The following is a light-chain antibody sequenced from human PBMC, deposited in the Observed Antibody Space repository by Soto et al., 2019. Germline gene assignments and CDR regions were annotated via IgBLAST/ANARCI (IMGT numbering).Light chain of an antibody. CDR3: RHYCTSSPIT. J-gene: IGKJ5*01. CDR2: GAS. CDR1: QTVSSNY. Sequence: EIVLTQSPGTLSLSPGERATLSCRASQTVSSNYLAWYQQKPGQAPSLLIYGASSRATGIPDRFSGSGSGTDFTLTISRLEPEEFGMYYCRHYCTSSPITFGQGTRVE. V-gene: IGKV3-20*01.